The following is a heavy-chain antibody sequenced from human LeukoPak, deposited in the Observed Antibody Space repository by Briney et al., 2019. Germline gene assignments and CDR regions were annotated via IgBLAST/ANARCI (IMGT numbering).Heavy chain of an antibody. J-gene: IGHJ4*02. V-gene: IGHV6-1*01. CDR3: ARDNYYYDSSGSQPFDY. Sequence: SHTLSLTCALSGGSVFSNSAAWNWITQSPSRGLECLGRPYYRSKWHHDFAVFLKSRIIMNPDTSKNQFSLQLNSVTPEDTAVYYCARDNYYYDSSGSQPFDYWGQGTLVTVSS. CDR2: PYYRSKWHH. CDR1: GGSVFSNSAA. D-gene: IGHD3-22*01.